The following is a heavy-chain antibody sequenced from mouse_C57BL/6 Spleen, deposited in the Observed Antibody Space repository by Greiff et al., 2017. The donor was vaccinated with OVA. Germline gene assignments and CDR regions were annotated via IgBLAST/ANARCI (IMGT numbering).Heavy chain of an antibody. CDR2: IYPGDGDT. D-gene: IGHD2-2*01. V-gene: IGHV1-82*01. Sequence: QVQLKESGPELVKPGASVKISCKASGYAFSSSWMNWVKQRPGKGLEWIGRIYPGDGDTNYNGKFKGKATLTADKSSSTAYMQLSSLTSEDSAVYFCARGEDNGYDWYFDVWGTGTTVTVSS. CDR3: ARGEDNGYDWYFDV. CDR1: GYAFSSSW. J-gene: IGHJ1*03.